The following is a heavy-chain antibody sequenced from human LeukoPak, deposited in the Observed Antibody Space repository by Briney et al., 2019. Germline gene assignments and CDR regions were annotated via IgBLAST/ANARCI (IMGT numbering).Heavy chain of an antibody. CDR2: IKQDGSEK. CDR3: ARRGTIAVPVFWFDP. CDR1: GFTFSNYW. V-gene: IGHV3-7*01. Sequence: PGGSLRLSCAASGFTFSNYWMTWVRQAPGKGLEWVANIKQDGSEKYYVDSVKGRFTISRDNAKNSVYLQINRLRAEDTAVYYCARRGTIAVPVFWFDPWGQGTLVIVSS. D-gene: IGHD6-19*01. J-gene: IGHJ5*02.